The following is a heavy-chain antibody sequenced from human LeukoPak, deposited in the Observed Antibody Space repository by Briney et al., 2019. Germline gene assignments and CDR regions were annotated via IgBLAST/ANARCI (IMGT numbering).Heavy chain of an antibody. D-gene: IGHD6-19*01. CDR3: AKDMVWAAVAGTVDY. Sequence: GGSLRLSCAASGFTFSSYGMHWVRQAPGKGLEWVAVISYDGSNKYYADSVKGRFTISRDNSKNTLYLQMNSLRAEDRAVYYCAKDMVWAAVAGTVDYWGQGTLVTVSS. J-gene: IGHJ4*02. CDR1: GFTFSSYG. V-gene: IGHV3-30*18. CDR2: ISYDGSNK.